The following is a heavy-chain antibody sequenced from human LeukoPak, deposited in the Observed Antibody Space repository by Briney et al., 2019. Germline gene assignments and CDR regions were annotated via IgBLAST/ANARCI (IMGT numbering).Heavy chain of an antibody. CDR1: GYTLTELS. CDR3: ATFLGAPYAFDI. V-gene: IGHV1-24*01. CDR2: FDPEDGET. J-gene: IGHJ3*02. D-gene: IGHD1-26*01. Sequence: GASVKVSCKVSGYTLTELSMHWVRQAPGKGLEWMGGFDPEDGETIYAQKFQGRVTMTEDTSTDTAYMELSSLRSEDTAVYYCATFLGAPYAFDIWGQGTMVTVSS.